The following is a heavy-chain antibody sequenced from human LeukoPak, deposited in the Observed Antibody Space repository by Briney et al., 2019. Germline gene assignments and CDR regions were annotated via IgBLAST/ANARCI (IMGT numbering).Heavy chain of an antibody. J-gene: IGHJ6*02. Sequence: SETLSLTCTVSGGSISSSSSYWGWIRQPPGKGLEWIGSIYYSGSTYYNSSLKSRVTISVDTSKNHFSLNLSSVTAADTAVYYCATTGYGSGSYYGVYYYSVGVWGQGTTVTVSS. V-gene: IGHV4-39*07. CDR2: IYYSGST. CDR1: GGSISSSSSY. CDR3: ATTGYGSGSYYGVYYYSVGV. D-gene: IGHD3-10*01.